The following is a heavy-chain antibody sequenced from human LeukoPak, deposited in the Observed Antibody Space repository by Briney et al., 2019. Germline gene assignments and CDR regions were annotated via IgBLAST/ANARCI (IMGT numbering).Heavy chain of an antibody. CDR3: GRAVSGIFDY. Sequence: QTLSLTCDISGDSVSSNTVTWNWIRQSPSRGLEWLGRTYYRSKWSNDYSVSVKSRITINPDTSKNQFSLQLNSVSPEDTAVYYCGRAVSGIFDYWGQGTLVTVSP. CDR2: TYYRSKWSN. D-gene: IGHD6-19*01. V-gene: IGHV6-1*01. J-gene: IGHJ4*02. CDR1: GDSVSSNTVT.